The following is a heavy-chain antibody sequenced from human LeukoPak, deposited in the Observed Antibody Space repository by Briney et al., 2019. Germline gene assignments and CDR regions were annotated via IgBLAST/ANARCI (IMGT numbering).Heavy chain of an antibody. CDR3: ARDSGYNSEGWRYYYIDA. Sequence: GGSLRLSCAASGFTFNYYSMNRVRQAPGKGLEWVSYISDSSTFIYYADSVRGRFTISRDNVKNSLYLQMNSVRAEDTAIYYCARDSGYNSEGWRYYYIDAWGKGTTVTVS. V-gene: IGHV3-48*01. D-gene: IGHD5-12*01. CDR2: ISDSSTFI. CDR1: GFTFNYYS. J-gene: IGHJ6*03.